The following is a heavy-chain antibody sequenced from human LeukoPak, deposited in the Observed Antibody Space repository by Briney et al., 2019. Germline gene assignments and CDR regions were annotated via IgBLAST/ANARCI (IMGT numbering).Heavy chain of an antibody. J-gene: IGHJ6*03. V-gene: IGHV3-9*03. CDR3: AKAIGEQLGDYYMDV. CDR1: GYTFDDYA. CDR2: ISWNSGSI. Sequence: GRSLRLSCAASGYTFDDYAMHWVRQVPGKGLEWVSGISWNSGSIGYADSVKGRFTISRDNAKNSLYLQMNSLRAEDMALYYCAKAIGEQLGDYYMDVWGKGTTVTVSS. D-gene: IGHD6-6*01.